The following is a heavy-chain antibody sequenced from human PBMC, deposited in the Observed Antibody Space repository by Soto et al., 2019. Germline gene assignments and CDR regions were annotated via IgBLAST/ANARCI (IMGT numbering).Heavy chain of an antibody. V-gene: IGHV4-4*02. J-gene: IGHJ3*02. CDR2: IYHSGST. CDR3: ARDPKNYYDSSGYYGGGGDAFDI. CDR1: GGSISSSNW. D-gene: IGHD3-22*01. Sequence: SETLSLTCAVSGGSISSSNWWSWVRQPPGKGLEWIGEIYHSGSTNYNPSLKSRVTISVDKSKNQFSLKLSSVTAADTAVYYCARDPKNYYDSSGYYGGGGDAFDIWGQGTMVTVSS.